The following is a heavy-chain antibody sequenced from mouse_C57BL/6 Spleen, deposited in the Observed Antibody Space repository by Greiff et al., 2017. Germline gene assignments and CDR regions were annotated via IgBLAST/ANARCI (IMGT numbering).Heavy chain of an antibody. Sequence: DVMLVESGEGLVKPGGSLKLSCAASGFTFSSYAMSWVRQTPEKRLEWVAYISSGGDYIYYADTVKGRFTISRDNARNTLYLQMSSLKSEDTAMYYCTRGAPYYFDYWGQGTTLTVSS. J-gene: IGHJ2*01. CDR2: ISSGGDYI. V-gene: IGHV5-9-1*02. CDR3: TRGAPYYFDY. CDR1: GFTFSSYA.